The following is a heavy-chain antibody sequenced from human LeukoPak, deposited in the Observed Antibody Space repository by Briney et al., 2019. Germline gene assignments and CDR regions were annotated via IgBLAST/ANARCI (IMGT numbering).Heavy chain of an antibody. CDR1: GGTFSSYA. J-gene: IGHJ6*02. D-gene: IGHD1-26*01. CDR3: ASAGSYGRGYYYGMDV. Sequence: SVKVSCKASGGTFSSYAVSWVRQAPGQGLEWMGGIIPIFGTANYAQKFQGRVTITADKSTSTAYMELSSLRSEDTAVYYCASAGSYGRGYYYGMDVWGQGTTVTVSS. V-gene: IGHV1-69*06. CDR2: IIPIFGTA.